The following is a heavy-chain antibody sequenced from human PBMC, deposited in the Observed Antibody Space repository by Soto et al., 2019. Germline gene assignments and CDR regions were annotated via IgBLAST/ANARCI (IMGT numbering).Heavy chain of an antibody. CDR1: GFSLSNARMG. CDR3: ARIRYGSGSYYIRSPPRWFDP. D-gene: IGHD3-10*01. V-gene: IGHV2-26*01. Sequence: QVTLKESGPVLVKPTETLTLTCTVSGFSLSNARMGVSWIRQPPGKALEWLAHIFSNDEKSYSTSLKSRLTLSKDTSKSQVVLTMTNMDPVDTATYYCARIRYGSGSYYIRSPPRWFDPWGQGTLVTVSS. J-gene: IGHJ5*02. CDR2: IFSNDEK.